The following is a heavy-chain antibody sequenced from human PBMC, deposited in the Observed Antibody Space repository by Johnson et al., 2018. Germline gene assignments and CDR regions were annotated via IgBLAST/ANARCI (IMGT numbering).Heavy chain of an antibody. CDR1: GFTFSSYG. CDR3: AKEDGGSYYRYVQH. J-gene: IGHJ1*01. D-gene: IGHD1-26*01. CDR2: ISYDGSNK. V-gene: IGHV3-30*18. Sequence: VQLVESGGGVVQPGRSLRLSCAASGFTFSSYGMHWVRQAPGKGLEWVAVISYDGSNKYYADSVKGRFTISRDNSKNTLYLQMNSLRAEDTAVYYCAKEDGGSYYRYVQHWGQGTLVTVSS.